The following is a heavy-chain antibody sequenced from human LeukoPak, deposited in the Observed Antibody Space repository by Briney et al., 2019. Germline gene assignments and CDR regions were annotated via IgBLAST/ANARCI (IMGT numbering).Heavy chain of an antibody. V-gene: IGHV4-31*03. CDR2: IYYSGST. CDR3: ARVMGYCSSTSCYSVNWFDP. CDR1: GGSISSGGYY. Sequence: SETLSLTCTVSGGSISSGGYYWSWIRQHPGKGLEWIGYIYYSGSTYYNPSLKSRVTISVDTSTNQFSLKLSSVTAADTAVYYCARVMGYCSSTSCYSVNWFDPWGQGTLVTVSS. D-gene: IGHD2-2*02. J-gene: IGHJ5*02.